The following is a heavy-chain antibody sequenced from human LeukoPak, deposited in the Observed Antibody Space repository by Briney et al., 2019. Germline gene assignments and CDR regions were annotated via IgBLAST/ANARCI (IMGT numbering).Heavy chain of an antibody. V-gene: IGHV3-9*03. CDR2: ISWNSGSI. CDR3: AKDSGRGAFDI. CDR1: GFTFDDYA. D-gene: IGHD6-19*01. Sequence: GGSLRLSCAASGFTFDDYAMHWVRQAPGKGLERVSRISWNSGSIGYADSVKGRFTISRDNIKNSLYLQKNSPRAADIALYYCAKDSGRGAFDIWGQGTMVTVYS. J-gene: IGHJ3*02.